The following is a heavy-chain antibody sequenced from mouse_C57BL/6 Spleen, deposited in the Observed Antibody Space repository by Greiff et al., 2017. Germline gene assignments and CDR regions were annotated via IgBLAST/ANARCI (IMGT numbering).Heavy chain of an antibody. J-gene: IGHJ3*01. CDR2: IYPGDGDT. CDR1: GYAFSSYW. CDR3: GSSYGGGFAY. D-gene: IGHD1-1*01. Sequence: VQLQQSGAELVKPGASVKISCKASGYAFSSYWMNWVKQRPGKGLEWIGQIYPGDGDTNYNGKFKGKATLTADKSSSTAYMQLSSLASEDSAGYICGSSYGGGFAYWGQGTLVTVSA. V-gene: IGHV1-80*01.